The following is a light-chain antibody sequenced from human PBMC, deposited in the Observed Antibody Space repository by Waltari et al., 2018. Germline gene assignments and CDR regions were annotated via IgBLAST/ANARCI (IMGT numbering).Light chain of an antibody. CDR2: EIS. Sequence: QSALPQPASVSGSPGQSITISCTAANRNVDILHLFSWYQHHPGRNPRLLIYEISQRPSGISNRFSGSKSGNTASLTISGLQPEDEADYFCCSFAGYGIYVFGSGTQVSVL. CDR3: CSFAGYGIYV. V-gene: IGLV2-23*02. CDR1: NRNVDILHL. J-gene: IGLJ1*01.